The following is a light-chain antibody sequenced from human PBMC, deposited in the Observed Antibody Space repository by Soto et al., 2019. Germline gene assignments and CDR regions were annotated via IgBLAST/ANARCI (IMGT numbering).Light chain of an antibody. CDR1: QNISSA. J-gene: IGKJ4*01. V-gene: IGKV1-13*02. CDR3: QESNGFPS. Sequence: IQLTQSPSSLSASEGDRVTISCRASQNISSALAWYQQKPGKAPNLLIYDASTLESGVRSRFSGSGSVTDFTLTVSSLHPEDFATYFYQESNGFPSFGGGTKVEVK. CDR2: DAS.